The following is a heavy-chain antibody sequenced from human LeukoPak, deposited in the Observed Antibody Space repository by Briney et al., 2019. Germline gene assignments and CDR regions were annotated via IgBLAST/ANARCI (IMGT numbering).Heavy chain of an antibody. CDR1: GYTFTSYD. Sequence: ASVKVSCKASGYTFTSYDINWVRQAPGQRLEWMGWMNPNSGNTGYAQKFQGRVTMTRNTSISTAYMELSSLRSEDTAVYYCARGRYCSGGSCSWFDPWGQGTLVTVSS. CDR3: ARGRYCSGGSCSWFDP. D-gene: IGHD2-15*01. CDR2: MNPNSGNT. J-gene: IGHJ5*02. V-gene: IGHV1-8*01.